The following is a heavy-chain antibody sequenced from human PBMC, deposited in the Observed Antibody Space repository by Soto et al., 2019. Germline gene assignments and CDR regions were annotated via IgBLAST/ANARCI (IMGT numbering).Heavy chain of an antibody. CDR3: VKKRDPGPYGDPSYFDY. CDR2: ISSNGGST. Sequence: GGSLRLSCSASGFTFSSYAMHWVRQAPGKGLEYVSAISSNGGSTYYADSVKGRFTISRDNSKNALYLQMSSLTAEDTAVYYCVKKRDPGPYGDPSYFDYWGQGTQVTVSS. D-gene: IGHD4-17*01. V-gene: IGHV3-64D*06. CDR1: GFTFSSYA. J-gene: IGHJ4*02.